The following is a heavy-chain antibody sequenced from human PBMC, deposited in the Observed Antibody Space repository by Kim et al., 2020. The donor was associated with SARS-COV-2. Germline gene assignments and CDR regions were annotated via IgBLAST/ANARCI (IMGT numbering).Heavy chain of an antibody. CDR3: AKIGAAPRGFYYYYMDV. CDR1: GFTFSSYG. D-gene: IGHD6-6*01. Sequence: GGSLRLSCAASGFTFSSYGMHWVRQAPGKGLEWVAVISYDGSNKYYADSVKGRFTISRDNSKNTLYLQMNSLRAEDTAVYYCAKIGAAPRGFYYYYMDV. CDR2: ISYDGSNK. J-gene: IGHJ6*03. V-gene: IGHV3-30*18.